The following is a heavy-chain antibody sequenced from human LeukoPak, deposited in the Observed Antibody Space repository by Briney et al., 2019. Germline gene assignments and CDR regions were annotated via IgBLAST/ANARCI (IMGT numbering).Heavy chain of an antibody. J-gene: IGHJ4*02. D-gene: IGHD6-19*01. CDR1: GFTFSNFA. CDR2: LNGDNT. Sequence: GGSLRLSCAASGFTFSNFAMSWIRQAPGKGLEWVSALNGDNTYYADSVKGRFTVSRDNSKNTLYLQMNSLRAEDTAVYYCARDREVAVAFDFDYWGQGTLVTVSS. V-gene: IGHV3-23*01. CDR3: ARDREVAVAFDFDY.